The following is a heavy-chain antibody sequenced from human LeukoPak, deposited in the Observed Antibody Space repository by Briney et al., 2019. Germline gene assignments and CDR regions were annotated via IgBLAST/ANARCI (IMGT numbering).Heavy chain of an antibody. V-gene: IGHV4-39*01. CDR1: GASISIINSGYY. J-gene: IGHJ4*02. Sequence: PSETLSLTCSVSGASISIINSGYYWGWIRQPPGKGLEWIGSIYYGGSSYYNPSLKSRVTISADTSRNQLSLRMRSVTVADTAVYYCARGLESYDSSTYPVLSSWGQGTLVTVSS. D-gene: IGHD3-22*01. CDR2: IYYGGSS. CDR3: ARGLESYDSSTYPVLSS.